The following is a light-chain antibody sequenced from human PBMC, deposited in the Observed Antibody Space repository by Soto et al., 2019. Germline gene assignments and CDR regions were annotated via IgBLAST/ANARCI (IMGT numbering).Light chain of an antibody. CDR1: QSVMEN. Sequence: EIVMTQSPATLSVSPGERASPSCTTSQSVMENLAWYQQKPGQAPRLLIYGASTRATGIPARFSGIGSGTDFTLTISSLQSEDFTVYYCKQYDNWPLTFGGGTKVDIK. V-gene: IGKV3D-15*01. CDR2: GAS. J-gene: IGKJ4*01. CDR3: KQYDNWPLT.